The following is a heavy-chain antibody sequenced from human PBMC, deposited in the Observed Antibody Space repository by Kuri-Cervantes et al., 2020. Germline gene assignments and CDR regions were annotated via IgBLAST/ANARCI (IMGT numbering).Heavy chain of an antibody. CDR2: ISYDGSNK. CDR1: GFTFSSYG. D-gene: IGHD3-10*01. V-gene: IGHV3-30*03. Sequence: GESLKISCAASGFTFSSYGMHWVRQAPGKGLEWVAVISYDGSNKYYADSVKGRFTISRDNSKNTLHLQMNSLRAEDTAVYYCARGAFLPRGVIGYWGQGTLVTVSS. J-gene: IGHJ4*02. CDR3: ARGAFLPRGVIGY.